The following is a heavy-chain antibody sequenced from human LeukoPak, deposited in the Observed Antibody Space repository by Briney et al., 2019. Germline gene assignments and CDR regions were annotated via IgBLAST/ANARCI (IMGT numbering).Heavy chain of an antibody. D-gene: IGHD3-22*01. V-gene: IGHV4-59*12. CDR3: ARDADRHDSLDY. CDR1: GGSISSYY. CDR2: IHYSGTT. Sequence: PSETLSLTCTVSGGSISSYYWSWIRQPPGKGLEWIGYIHYSGTTNYNPSLKSRVTISVDTSKNQFSLKLSSVTAADTAVYYCARDADRHDSLDYWGQGTLVTVSS. J-gene: IGHJ4*02.